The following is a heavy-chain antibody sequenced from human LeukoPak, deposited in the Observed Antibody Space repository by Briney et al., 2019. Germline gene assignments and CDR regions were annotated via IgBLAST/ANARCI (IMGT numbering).Heavy chain of an antibody. CDR3: ARDPVYCSSTSCHAFDI. Sequence: KPSETLSLTCAVYGGSFSGYYWSWIRQPPGKGLEWIGYIYYSGSTNYNPSLKSRVTISVDTSKNQFSLKLSSVTAADTAVHYCARDPVYCSSTSCHAFDIWGQGTMVTVSS. CDR1: GGSFSGYY. D-gene: IGHD2-2*01. J-gene: IGHJ3*02. CDR2: IYYSGST. V-gene: IGHV4-59*01.